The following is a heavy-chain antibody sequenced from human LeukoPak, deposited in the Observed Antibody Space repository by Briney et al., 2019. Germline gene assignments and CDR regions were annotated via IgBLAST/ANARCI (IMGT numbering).Heavy chain of an antibody. CDR3: ARVSYYYDSSGSSDAFDI. J-gene: IGHJ3*02. V-gene: IGHV4-38-2*02. D-gene: IGHD3-22*01. CDR1: NYSISSDYY. CDR2: IHHSGRT. Sequence: SETLSLTCIVSNYSISSDYYWGWIRPPPGKGLEWIGSIHHSGRTYYNPSLKSRVTISVDTSKNQFSLKLSSVTAADTAVYYCARVSYYYDSSGSSDAFDIWGQGTMVTVSS.